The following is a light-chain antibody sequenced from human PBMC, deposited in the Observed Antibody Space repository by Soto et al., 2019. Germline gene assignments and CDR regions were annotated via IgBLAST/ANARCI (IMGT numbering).Light chain of an antibody. J-gene: IGLJ2*01. Sequence: QSVLTQPASVSGSPGQSITISCTGTSSDVGGYNYVSWYQQHPGKAPKLIIYAVSNRPSGVSHRFSGSKSGNTASLAISGLQAEDEAEYYCSSYTSGTSVAFGGGTKLTVL. CDR1: SSDVGGYNY. V-gene: IGLV2-14*01. CDR3: SSYTSGTSVA. CDR2: AVS.